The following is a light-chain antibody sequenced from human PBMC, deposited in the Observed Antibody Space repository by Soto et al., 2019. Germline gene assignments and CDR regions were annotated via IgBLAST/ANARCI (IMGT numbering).Light chain of an antibody. CDR2: KAS. J-gene: IGKJ1*01. CDR1: QIIDTW. CDR3: QQYETYSPWT. V-gene: IGKV1-5*03. Sequence: DIQMTQSPSSLSASVGDRITTTCRASQIIDTWLAWYQQKPGKAPKLLIYKASSLQNGVPSRFSGSGSGTEFTLTISSLQPDDFATYYCQQYETYSPWTFGQGTKVEVK.